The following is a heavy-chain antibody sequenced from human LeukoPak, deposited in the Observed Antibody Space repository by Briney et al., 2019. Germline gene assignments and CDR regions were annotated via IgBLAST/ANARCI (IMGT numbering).Heavy chain of an antibody. V-gene: IGHV1-2*06. CDR3: ARGREYSSSWRVLELDFDY. J-gene: IGHJ4*02. CDR1: GYTFTGYY. D-gene: IGHD6-13*01. CDR2: INPNSGGT. Sequence: GASVKVSFKASGYTFTGYYMHWVRQAPGQGLEWMGRINPNSGGTNYAQKFQGRVTMTRDTSISTAYMELSRLRSDDTAVYYCARGREYSSSWRVLELDFDYWGQGTLVTVSS.